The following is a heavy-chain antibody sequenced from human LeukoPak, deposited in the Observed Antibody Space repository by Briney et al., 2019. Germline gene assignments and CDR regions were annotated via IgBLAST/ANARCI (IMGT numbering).Heavy chain of an antibody. CDR1: GFTFSSYG. D-gene: IGHD4-17*01. V-gene: IGHV3-30*03. Sequence: GGSLRLSCAASGFTFSSYGTHWVRQAPGKGLEWVAVISYDGSNKYFADSVKGRFTISRDNSKNTLYLQMNSLRAEDTAVYYCARHIKLRANYDYWGQGTLVTVSS. CDR3: ARHIKLRANYDY. CDR2: ISYDGSNK. J-gene: IGHJ4*02.